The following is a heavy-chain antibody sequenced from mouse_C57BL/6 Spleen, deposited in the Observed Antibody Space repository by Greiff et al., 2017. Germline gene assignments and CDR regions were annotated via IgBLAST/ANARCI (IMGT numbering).Heavy chain of an antibody. D-gene: IGHD1-1*01. CDR2: INYDGSST. J-gene: IGHJ2*01. CDR3: ARSYGLDYFDY. V-gene: IGHV5-16*01. CDR1: GFTFSDYY. Sequence: EVKVVESEGGLVQPGSSMKLSCTASGFTFSDYYMAWVRQVPEKGLEWVANINYDGSSTYDLDSLKSRFIIWRDNAKNILYMQMSSLQSEDTATYYCARSYGLDYFDYWGPGTTLTVSS.